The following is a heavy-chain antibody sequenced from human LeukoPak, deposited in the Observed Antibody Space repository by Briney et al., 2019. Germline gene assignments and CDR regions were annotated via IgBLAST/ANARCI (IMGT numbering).Heavy chain of an antibody. CDR2: IDPHSVES. CDR3: ARVRGGYCTGDRCYGEFFFDN. Sequence: ATVKVSCKTSGYNFIGYFIHWVRQAPGQGLEWMGWIDPHSVESAYANKFQGRVTLTRDTTTTTVYMESNSLRSDDTAVYFCARVRGGYCTGDRCYGEFFFDNWGQGTLVTVTS. CDR1: GYNFIGYF. J-gene: IGHJ4*02. V-gene: IGHV1-2*02. D-gene: IGHD2-15*01.